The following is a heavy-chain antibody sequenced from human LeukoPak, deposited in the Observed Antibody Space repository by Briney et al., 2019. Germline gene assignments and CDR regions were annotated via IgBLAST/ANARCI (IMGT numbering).Heavy chain of an antibody. Sequence: SETLSLTCAVYGGSFSGYYWSWIRQPPGEGLEWIGEINHSGSTNYNPSLKSRVTISVDTSKNQFSLKLSSVTAADTAVYYCARGRAPGYYDFWSGYFFFDYWGQGTLVTVSS. V-gene: IGHV4-34*01. J-gene: IGHJ4*02. CDR2: INHSGST. D-gene: IGHD3-3*01. CDR3: ARGRAPGYYDFWSGYFFFDY. CDR1: GGSFSGYY.